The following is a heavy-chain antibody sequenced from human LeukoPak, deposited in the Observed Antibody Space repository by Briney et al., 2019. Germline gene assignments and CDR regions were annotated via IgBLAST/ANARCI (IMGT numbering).Heavy chain of an antibody. CDR1: GYTFTSYD. Sequence: ASVKVSCKASGYTFTSYDINWVRQATGQGLEWMGWMNPNSGNTGYAQKFQGRVTMTRNTSISTAYMELSSLRSEDTAVYYCARGRRFGGFYYYYMAVWGKGTTVTISS. D-gene: IGHD3-16*01. CDR3: ARGRRFGGFYYYYMAV. V-gene: IGHV1-8*01. CDR2: MNPNSGNT. J-gene: IGHJ6*03.